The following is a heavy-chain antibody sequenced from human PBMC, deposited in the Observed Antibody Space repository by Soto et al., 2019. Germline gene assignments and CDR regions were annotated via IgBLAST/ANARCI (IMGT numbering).Heavy chain of an antibody. Sequence: GGSLRLSCAASGFTFSSYAMSWVRQAPGKGLEWVSAISGSGGSTYYADSVKGRFTISRDNSKNTMYLQMNSLRAEDTAVYYCAKVTVRYYYGSGSSNWFDPWGQGTLVTVSS. CDR2: ISGSGGST. V-gene: IGHV3-23*01. D-gene: IGHD3-10*01. CDR3: AKVTVRYYYGSGSSNWFDP. J-gene: IGHJ5*02. CDR1: GFTFSSYA.